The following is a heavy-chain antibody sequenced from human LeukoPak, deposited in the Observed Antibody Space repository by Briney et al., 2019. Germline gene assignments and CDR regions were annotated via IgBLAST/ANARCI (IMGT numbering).Heavy chain of an antibody. J-gene: IGHJ4*02. Sequence: SVKVSCKASGGTFSSYAISWVRQAPGQGLEWMGGIIPIFGTANYAQKFQGRVTITADESTSTAYMELSSLRSEDTAVYYCASSKVLSYYFDYWGQGTLVTVSS. CDR3: ASSKVLSYYFDY. V-gene: IGHV1-69*13. CDR1: GGTFSSYA. D-gene: IGHD3-16*02. CDR2: IIPIFGTA.